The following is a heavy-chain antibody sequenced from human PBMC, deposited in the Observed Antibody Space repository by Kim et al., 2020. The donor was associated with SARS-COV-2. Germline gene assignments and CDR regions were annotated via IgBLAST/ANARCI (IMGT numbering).Heavy chain of an antibody. CDR3: ASPDTAMVAPGD. CDR1: GFTFSDYY. CDR2: ISSSSSYT. D-gene: IGHD5-18*01. Sequence: GGSLRLSCAASGFTFSDYYMSWIRQAPGKGLEWVSYISSSSSYTNYADSVKGRFTISRDNAKNSLYLQMNSLRAEDTAVYYCASPDTAMVAPGDWGQGTLVTVSS. V-gene: IGHV3-11*03. J-gene: IGHJ4*02.